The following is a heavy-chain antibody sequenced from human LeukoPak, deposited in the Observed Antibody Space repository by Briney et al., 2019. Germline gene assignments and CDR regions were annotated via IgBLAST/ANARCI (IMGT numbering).Heavy chain of an antibody. J-gene: IGHJ5*02. CDR2: ISSSGSII. Sequence: GGSLRLSCAASGFTFSSYEMNWVRQAPGKGLEFISYISSSGSIIYYADSVKGRFTISRDNAKNSLYLQMNSLRAEDTAVYYCARATYSSSWYRGDNWFDPWGQGTLVTVSS. CDR3: ARATYSSSWYRGDNWFDP. D-gene: IGHD6-13*01. V-gene: IGHV3-48*03. CDR1: GFTFSSYE.